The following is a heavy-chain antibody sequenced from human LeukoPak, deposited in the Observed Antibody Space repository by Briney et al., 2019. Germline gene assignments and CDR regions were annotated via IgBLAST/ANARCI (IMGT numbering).Heavy chain of an antibody. D-gene: IGHD6-13*01. CDR3: AKVMRQLAIYDAFDI. V-gene: IGHV3-30*18. CDR2: ISYDGSNK. CDR1: GFTFSSYG. Sequence: GGSLRLSCAASGFTFSSYGMHWVRQAPGKGLEWVAVISYDGSNKYYADSVKGRFTISRDNSKNTLYLQINSLRPEDTAVYYCAKVMRQLAIYDAFDIWGQGTMVTVSS. J-gene: IGHJ3*02.